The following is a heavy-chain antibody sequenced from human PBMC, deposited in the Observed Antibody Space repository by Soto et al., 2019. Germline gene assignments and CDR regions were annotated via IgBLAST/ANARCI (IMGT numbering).Heavy chain of an antibody. Sequence: QVQLVESGGGVVQPGRSLRLSCAASGFTFSSYGMHWVRQAPGKGLEWVAVIWYDGSNKYYADSVKGRFTISRDNSKNTLYRQMNRLRAEDTAVYYCARGDSSSWYNYYFDYWGQGTLVTVSS. CDR3: ARGDSSSWYNYYFDY. V-gene: IGHV3-33*01. J-gene: IGHJ4*02. D-gene: IGHD6-13*01. CDR2: IWYDGSNK. CDR1: GFTFSSYG.